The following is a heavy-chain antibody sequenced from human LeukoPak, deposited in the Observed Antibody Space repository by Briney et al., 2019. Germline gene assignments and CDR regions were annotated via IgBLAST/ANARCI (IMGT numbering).Heavy chain of an antibody. CDR1: GYTFTDYY. CDR2: IIPNSGGT. Sequence: ASVKVSCKASGYTFTDYYMHWLRQTPGPGLEWMGWIIPNSGGTEYAQKFQGRVTMTRDTSISTFYMELTRLTSDDTAVYYCARRYDDILTGYRTENWFAPWGQGTLVTVSA. J-gene: IGHJ5*02. V-gene: IGHV1-2*02. D-gene: IGHD3-9*01. CDR3: ARRYDDILTGYRTENWFAP.